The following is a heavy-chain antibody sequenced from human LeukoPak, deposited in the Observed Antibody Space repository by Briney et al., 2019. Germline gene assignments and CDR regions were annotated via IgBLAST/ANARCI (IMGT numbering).Heavy chain of an antibody. J-gene: IGHJ4*02. V-gene: IGHV5-51*01. D-gene: IGHD2-2*01. Sequence: GESLKISCKGSGYSFTSYWIGWVRQMPGKGLEWMGIIYPGDSDTRYSPSFQGQVTISADKSISTAYLQWSSLKASDTAMYYCASRGVCSSTSCSKGVDYWGQGTLVTVSS. CDR1: GYSFTSYW. CDR2: IYPGDSDT. CDR3: ASRGVCSSTSCSKGVDY.